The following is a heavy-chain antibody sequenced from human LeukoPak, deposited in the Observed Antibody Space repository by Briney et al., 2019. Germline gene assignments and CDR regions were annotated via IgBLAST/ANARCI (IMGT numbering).Heavy chain of an antibody. CDR2: ISTSSSYI. CDR3: ASAFYSGSGNYKGAFDI. V-gene: IGHV3-21*01. D-gene: IGHD3-10*01. Sequence: PGGSLRLSCAASGFTFSRYSMNWVRQAPGKGLEWVSSISTSSSYIYYADSVKGRITISRDNAKNSLYLQMNSLRAEDTAVYYCASAFYSGSGNYKGAFDIWGQGTMVTVSS. J-gene: IGHJ3*02. CDR1: GFTFSRYS.